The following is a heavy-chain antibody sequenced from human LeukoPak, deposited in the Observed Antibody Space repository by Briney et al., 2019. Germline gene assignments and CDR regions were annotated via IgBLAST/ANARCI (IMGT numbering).Heavy chain of an antibody. Sequence: GESLKISCKGSGYTFTTHWIAWVRQMPGKGLEWMGIIYPGDSDTRYSPSFQGQVTISADKSISTAYLQWSSLKASDTAMYYCARQGGAQQLAHFDYWGQGTLVTVSS. D-gene: IGHD6-13*01. CDR1: GYTFTTHW. CDR2: IYPGDSDT. J-gene: IGHJ4*02. CDR3: ARQGGAQQLAHFDY. V-gene: IGHV5-51*01.